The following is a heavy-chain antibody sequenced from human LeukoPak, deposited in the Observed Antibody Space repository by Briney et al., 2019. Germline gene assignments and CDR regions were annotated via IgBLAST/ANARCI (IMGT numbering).Heavy chain of an antibody. CDR2: IYPGDSDT. V-gene: IGHV5-51*01. CDR1: DYSFTNYW. D-gene: IGHD1-26*01. J-gene: IGHJ3*01. CDR3: ARSGGNYYSM. Sequence: GESLKISCKGSDYSFTNYWIGWVRQMPGQGLEWMGIIYPGDSDTIYSPSFQGQVTISADKSTSTANLQWSSLKASDTAMYYCARSGGNYYSMWGQGTMVTVSS.